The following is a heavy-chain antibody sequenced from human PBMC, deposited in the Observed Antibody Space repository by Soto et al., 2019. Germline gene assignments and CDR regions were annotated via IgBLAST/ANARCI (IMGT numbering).Heavy chain of an antibody. Sequence: QVQLVQSGAEVKKPGSSVKVSCKASGGTFSSSAVNWVRQAPGQGLEWMGGIIPFFGTANYAQKFQGRVTITADESTTTAYMDLVSRRSDDTALYYCARGPRDSSGFYAGHCSYAREVRGPGTTVTVSS. V-gene: IGHV1-69*01. CDR1: GGTFSSSA. D-gene: IGHD3-22*01. CDR2: IIPFFGTA. J-gene: IGHJ6*02. CDR3: ARGPRDSSGFYAGHCSYAREV.